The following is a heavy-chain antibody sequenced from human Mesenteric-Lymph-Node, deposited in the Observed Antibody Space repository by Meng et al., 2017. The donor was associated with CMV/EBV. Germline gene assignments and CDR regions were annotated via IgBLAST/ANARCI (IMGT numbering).Heavy chain of an antibody. CDR3: ARDSPPYGMDV. CDR2: ISWNSGSI. Sequence: SLKISCAASGFTFDDCAMHWVRQAPGKGLEGVSGISWNSGSIGYADSVKGRFTISRDNAKNSLYLQMNSLRAEDTAVYYCARDSPPYGMDVWGQGTTVTVSS. V-gene: IGHV3-9*01. CDR1: GFTFDDCA. J-gene: IGHJ6*02.